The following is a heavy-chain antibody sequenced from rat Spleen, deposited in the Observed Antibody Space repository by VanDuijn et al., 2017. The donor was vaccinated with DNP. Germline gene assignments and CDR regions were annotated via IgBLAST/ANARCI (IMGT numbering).Heavy chain of an antibody. D-gene: IGHD1-12*02. V-gene: IGHV2-27*01. J-gene: IGHJ4*01. Sequence: QVQLKESGPGLVQPSQTLSLTCTVSGFSLTSYDVHWVRQPPGKGLEWMGRIQNGGSTDYNSAIKSRLSISRDTSKSQVFLKMNSLQTEDTAMYFCARRRFYYYDGSYAMDAWGQGTSVTVSS. CDR3: ARRRFYYYDGSYAMDA. CDR1: GFSLTSYD. CDR2: IQNGGST.